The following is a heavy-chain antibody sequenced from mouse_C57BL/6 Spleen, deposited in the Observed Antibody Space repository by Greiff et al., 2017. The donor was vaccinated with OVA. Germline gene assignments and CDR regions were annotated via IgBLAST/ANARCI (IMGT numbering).Heavy chain of an antibody. CDR2: INPSTGGT. Sequence: VQLQQSGPELVKPGASVKISCKASGYSFTGYYMNWVKQSPEQSLEWIGEINPSTGGTTYNQKFKAKATLTVDKSSSTASMQLKRLTSEDSAVYDGARSDSNRCRFDYWGQGTLVTVYA. D-gene: IGHD2-14*01. J-gene: IGHJ3*01. CDR3: ARSDSNRCRFDY. CDR1: GYSFTGYY. V-gene: IGHV1-42*01.